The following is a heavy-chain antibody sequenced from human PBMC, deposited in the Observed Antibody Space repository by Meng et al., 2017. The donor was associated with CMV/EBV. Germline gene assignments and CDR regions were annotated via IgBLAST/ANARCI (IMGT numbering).Heavy chain of an antibody. V-gene: IGHV2-26*01. CDR2: IFSNDEK. D-gene: IGHD2/OR15-2a*01. J-gene: IGHJ4*02. CDR3: ARFVEYSNPKFDY. Sequence: SGPTLVKPTETLTLTCTVSGFPLSNGRMGVSWIRQPPGKALEWLAHIFSNDEKSYSTSLQRRLTISKDTSKSQVVLTMTNMDPVDTATYYCARFVEYSNPKFDYWGQGTLVTVPQ. CDR1: GFPLSNGRMG.